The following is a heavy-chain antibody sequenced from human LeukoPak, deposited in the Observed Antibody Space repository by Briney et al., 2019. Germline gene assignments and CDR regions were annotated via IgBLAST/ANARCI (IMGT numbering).Heavy chain of an antibody. V-gene: IGHV4-59*01. CDR2: IYYSGST. CDR1: GGSISSYY. CDR3: ARDGRRYYYGSGSYYTMDV. Sequence: SETLSLTCTVSGGSISSYYWSWIRQPPGKGLEWIGYIYYSGSTNYNPSLKSRVTISVDTSKNQFSLKLRSVTAADTAVYYCARDGRRYYYGSGSYYTMDVWGKGTTVTVSS. J-gene: IGHJ6*04. D-gene: IGHD3-10*01.